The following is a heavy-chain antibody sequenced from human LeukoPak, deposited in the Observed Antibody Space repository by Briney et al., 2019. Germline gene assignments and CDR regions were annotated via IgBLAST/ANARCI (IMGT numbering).Heavy chain of an antibody. CDR3: ARVLKFPAAFDI. CDR1: GGTFSSYA. J-gene: IGHJ3*02. CDR2: IIPIFGTA. V-gene: IGHV1-69*05. Sequence: SVKVSCKASGGTFSSYAISWVRQAPGQGLEWMGRIIPIFGTANYAQRFQGRVTITTDESTSTAYMELSSLRSEDTAVYYCARVLKFPAAFDIWGQGTMVTVSS.